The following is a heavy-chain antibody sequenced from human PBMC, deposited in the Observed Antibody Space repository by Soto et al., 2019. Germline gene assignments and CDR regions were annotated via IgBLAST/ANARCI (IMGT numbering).Heavy chain of an antibody. D-gene: IGHD6-6*01. CDR1: GFTFSSYA. CDR2: IYYSGST. Sequence: LRLSCAASGFTFSSYAMSWIRQHPGKGLEWIGYIYYSGSTYYNPSLKSRVTISVDTSKNQFSLKLSSVTAADTAVYYCARDLSSGRTARPLYYFDYWGQGTLVTVS. CDR3: ARDLSSGRTARPLYYFDY. V-gene: IGHV4-31*02. J-gene: IGHJ4*02.